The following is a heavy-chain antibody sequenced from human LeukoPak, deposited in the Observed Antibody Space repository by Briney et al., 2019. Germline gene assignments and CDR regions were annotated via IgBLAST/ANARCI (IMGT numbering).Heavy chain of an antibody. V-gene: IGHV3-21*01. Sequence: GGSLRLSCAASGFTFSSYSMNWVRQAPGKGLEWVSSISSSSSYIYYADSVKGRFTISRDNAKNSLYLQMNSLRAEDTAVYYCASGDRRYCSGGSCYSPHYYYMDVWGKGTTVTISS. D-gene: IGHD2-15*01. CDR1: GFTFSSYS. J-gene: IGHJ6*03. CDR3: ASGDRRYCSGGSCYSPHYYYMDV. CDR2: ISSSSSYI.